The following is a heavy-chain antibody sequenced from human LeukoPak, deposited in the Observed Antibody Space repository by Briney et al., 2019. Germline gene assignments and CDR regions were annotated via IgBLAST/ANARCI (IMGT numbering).Heavy chain of an antibody. CDR3: ARGTHTYYDKAPVDY. Sequence: PSETLSLTCAGYGGSFSGDCWSWIRQPPGMVLECIGEINHRGSTSYNPALKGRVTISVDPSKSQFSLKLSSVTATDTAVYYCARGTHTYYDKAPVDYWGQGTLVTVSS. V-gene: IGHV4-34*01. J-gene: IGHJ4*02. CDR2: INHRGST. CDR1: GGSFSGDC. D-gene: IGHD3-22*01.